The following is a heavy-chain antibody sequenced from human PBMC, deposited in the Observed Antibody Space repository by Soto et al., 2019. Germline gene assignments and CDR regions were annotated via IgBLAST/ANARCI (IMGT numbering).Heavy chain of an antibody. CDR3: ARDGSNILTGYYRFDY. CDR2: ISSSGSTI. D-gene: IGHD3-9*01. CDR1: GFTFSSYS. J-gene: IGHJ4*02. V-gene: IGHV3-48*01. Sequence: GGSLRLSCAASGFTFSSYSMNWVRQAPGKGLEWVSYISSSGSTIYYADSVKGRFTISRDNAKNSLYLQMNSLRAEDTAVYYCARDGSNILTGYYRFDYWGQGTLVTVSS.